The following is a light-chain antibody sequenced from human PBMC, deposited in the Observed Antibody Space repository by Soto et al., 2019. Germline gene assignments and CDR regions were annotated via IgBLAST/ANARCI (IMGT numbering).Light chain of an antibody. J-gene: IGKJ1*01. CDR1: QSVLYSPNNTNY. CDR3: QQYYTTPVT. CDR2: WAS. V-gene: IGKV4-1*01. Sequence: DTVLTHAPYTLSGSLDHRAIIYCKSSQSVLYSPNNTNYLGWYQQKRGQPPRLLIYWASTRESGVPDRFSGSGSGTDFTLTISSLQAEDVAVYYCQQYYTTPVTFGQGTKV.